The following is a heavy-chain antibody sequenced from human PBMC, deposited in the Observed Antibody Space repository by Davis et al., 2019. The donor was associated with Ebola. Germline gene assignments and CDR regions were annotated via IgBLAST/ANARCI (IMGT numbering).Heavy chain of an antibody. V-gene: IGHV4-61*01. CDR2: IYHSGST. CDR1: GASVSSGTNY. D-gene: IGHD4-17*01. Sequence: SETLSLTCTVSGASVSSGTNYWSWIRQSPGKGLEWIGYIYHSGSTIYNPSLKSRVTISLDTSKNPFSLRLNSVTAADTAQYYCARVLGNGDLLLDYWGQGTLVTVSS. J-gene: IGHJ4*02. CDR3: ARVLGNGDLLLDY.